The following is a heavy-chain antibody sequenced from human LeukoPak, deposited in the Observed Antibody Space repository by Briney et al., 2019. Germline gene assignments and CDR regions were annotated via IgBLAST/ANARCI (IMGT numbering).Heavy chain of an antibody. V-gene: IGHV3-23*01. CDR1: GFTFSSYA. CDR2: ISGSGGST. CDR3: AKDLSYDFWSGTLDDAFDI. Sequence: GGSLRLSCAASGFTFSSYAMSWVRQAPGKGLEWVSAISGSGGSTYYADSVKGRFTISRDNSKNALYLQMNSLRAEDTAVYYCAKDLSYDFWSGTLDDAFDIWGQGTMVTVSS. D-gene: IGHD3-3*01. J-gene: IGHJ3*02.